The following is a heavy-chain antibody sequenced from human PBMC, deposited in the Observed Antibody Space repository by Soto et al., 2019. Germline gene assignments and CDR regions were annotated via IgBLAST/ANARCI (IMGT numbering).Heavy chain of an antibody. D-gene: IGHD4-17*01. V-gene: IGHV4-30-2*01. Sequence: QLQLQESGSGLVKPSQTLSLTCAVSGGSISSGGYSWSWIRQPPGKGLEWIGYIYHSGSTYYNPSLKSRVHIAVHSSKNQFSLRLTSATAAATAVYYCARVVNTVTTRYFDLWGRGTLVTVS. J-gene: IGHJ2*01. CDR2: IYHSGST. CDR3: ARVVNTVTTRYFDL. CDR1: GGSISSGGYS.